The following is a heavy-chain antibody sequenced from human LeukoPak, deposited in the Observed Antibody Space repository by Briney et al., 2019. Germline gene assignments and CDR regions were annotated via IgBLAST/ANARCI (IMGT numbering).Heavy chain of an antibody. Sequence: WETLSLPCSVSGGSISSHYWGCIRQPPGKGLEGSGTIYHTGSTYYKPSVKSRVSISVDKSKTQISLKLSSVTAAGTAVYYCARRSNRKGNNWFDPWGQGTLVTVSS. CDR2: IYHTGST. CDR1: GGSISSHY. CDR3: ARRSNRKGNNWFDP. V-gene: IGHV4-39*01. J-gene: IGHJ5*02. D-gene: IGHD1-14*01.